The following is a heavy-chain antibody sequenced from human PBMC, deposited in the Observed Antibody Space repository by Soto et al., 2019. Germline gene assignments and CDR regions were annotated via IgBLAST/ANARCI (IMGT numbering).Heavy chain of an antibody. D-gene: IGHD2-2*01. Sequence: PGGSLRLSCAASGLTFSSFGMHWVRQAPGKRLEWVAVVSDAGTTIYYADSVKGRFTISRDNWRNTMYLQMDSLRPEDAGVYFCAKEDCSSRGCNPKYYFDSWGLGTLVTVSS. J-gene: IGHJ4*02. CDR2: VSDAGTTI. V-gene: IGHV3-30*18. CDR1: GLTFSSFG. CDR3: AKEDCSSRGCNPKYYFDS.